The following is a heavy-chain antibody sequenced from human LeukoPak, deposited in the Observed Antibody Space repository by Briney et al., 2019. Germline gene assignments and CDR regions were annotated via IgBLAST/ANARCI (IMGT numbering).Heavy chain of an antibody. CDR1: GFTFSSYS. CDR2: ISSSSSTI. V-gene: IGHV3-48*01. CDR3: ARVFIGDYGDYQFDY. Sequence: GGSLRLSCAASGFTFSSYSMNWVRQAPGKGLEWVSYISSSSSTIYYADSVKGRFTISRDNAKNSLYLEMNSLRAEDTAVYYCARVFIGDYGDYQFDYWGQGTLVTVSS. D-gene: IGHD4-17*01. J-gene: IGHJ4*02.